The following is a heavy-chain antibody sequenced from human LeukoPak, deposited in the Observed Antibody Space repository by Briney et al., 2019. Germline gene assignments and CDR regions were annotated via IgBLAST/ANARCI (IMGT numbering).Heavy chain of an antibody. CDR3: AREKVVVVPAATGTSWYYYGMDV. V-gene: IGHV1-8*01. CDR1: GYTFTSYD. Sequence: ASVKVSCKASGYTFTSYDINWVRQATGQGLEWMGWMNPNSGNTGYAQKFQGRVTMTRNTSISTAYMELSSLRSEDTAVYYCAREKVVVVPAATGTSWYYYGMDVWGQGTTVTVSS. D-gene: IGHD2-2*01. J-gene: IGHJ6*02. CDR2: MNPNSGNT.